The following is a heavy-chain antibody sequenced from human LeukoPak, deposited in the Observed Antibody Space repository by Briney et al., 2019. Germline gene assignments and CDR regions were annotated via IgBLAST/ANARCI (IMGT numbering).Heavy chain of an antibody. V-gene: IGHV3-53*01. CDR3: AREIFSTGFDQ. CDR2: IYSDNT. J-gene: IGHJ4*02. CDR1: GFTVSSNS. Sequence: GGSLRLSCTVSGFTVSSNSMSWVRQAPGKGLEWVSFIYSDNTHYSDSVKGRFTISRDNSKNTLYLQMNSLRAEDTAVYYCAREIFSTGFDQWGLGTLVTVSS. D-gene: IGHD3-9*01.